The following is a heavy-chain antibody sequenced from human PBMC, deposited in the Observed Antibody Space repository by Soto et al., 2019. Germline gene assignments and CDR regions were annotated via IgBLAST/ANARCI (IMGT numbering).Heavy chain of an antibody. CDR3: AGGGGEAGDYYFDY. CDR2: IIPIFGTA. V-gene: IGHV1-69*01. J-gene: IGHJ4*02. CDR1: GGTFSSYA. Sequence: QVQLVQSGAEVKKPGSSVKVSCKASGGTFSSYAISWVRQAPGQGLEWMGGIIPIFGTANYAQKFQGRVTITADESTSTAYRELSSLRSEDTAVYYCAGGGGEAGDYYFDYWGQGTLVTVSS. D-gene: IGHD3-16*01.